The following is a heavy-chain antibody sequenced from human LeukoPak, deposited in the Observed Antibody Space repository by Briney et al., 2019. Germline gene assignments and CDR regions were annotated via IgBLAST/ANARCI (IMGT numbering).Heavy chain of an antibody. CDR1: GYTFTDYY. Sequence: ASVKVSCKASGYTFTDYYIHWVRQAPGQGLEWMGWINPNSDYTFYAQKFQGRVTLTRDTSISSVYMELTTLTSDDTALYYCAVAPGDYWGQGTLVSVSA. J-gene: IGHJ4*02. CDR3: AVAPGDY. D-gene: IGHD2-21*01. V-gene: IGHV1-2*02. CDR2: INPNSDYT.